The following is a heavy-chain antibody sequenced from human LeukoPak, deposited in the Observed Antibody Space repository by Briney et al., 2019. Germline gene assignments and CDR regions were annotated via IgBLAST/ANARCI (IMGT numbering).Heavy chain of an antibody. Sequence: GGSLRLSCEASGFTFSSYNMNWVRQAPGKGLEWVSSISSGSGYMYYVDSVKGRFTISRDNAKNSLYLQMNSLRAEDTALYYCAKAGRLRGYSYGFSLLNFDYWGQGTLVTVSS. D-gene: IGHD5-18*01. CDR3: AKAGRLRGYSYGFSLLNFDY. CDR1: GFTFSSYN. J-gene: IGHJ4*02. V-gene: IGHV3-21*04. CDR2: ISSGSGYM.